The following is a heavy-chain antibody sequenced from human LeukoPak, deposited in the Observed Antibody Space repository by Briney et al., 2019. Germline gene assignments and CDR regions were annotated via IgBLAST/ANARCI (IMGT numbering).Heavy chain of an antibody. J-gene: IGHJ3*01. D-gene: IGHD1-26*01. Sequence: PGGSLRLSCAASGFTFSGHWMSWVRQAPPRDLEWEAQMTGDEDQIYYMGFVKDRSPLPGGDLRNSLYLQMNGLRAEDTSVYYCVAWGNSGNSWGQKTMVIVSS. CDR3: VAWGNSGNS. CDR2: MTGDEDQI. CDR1: GFTFSGHW. V-gene: IGHV3-7*01.